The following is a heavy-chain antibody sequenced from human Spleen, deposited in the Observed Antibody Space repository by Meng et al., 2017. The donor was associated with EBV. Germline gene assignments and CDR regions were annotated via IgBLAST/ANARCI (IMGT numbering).Heavy chain of an antibody. V-gene: IGHV4-4*02. CDR3: ASRYCPTTSCRQD. CDR2: IYHSGST. D-gene: IGHD2-2*01. Sequence: HVPLQAAGPGLVKPSGTLSLTCAVSGDSISSDKWWSWVRQPPGKGLEWIGEIYHSGSTNYNPSLTSRVTILVDKSENQFSLKLSSVTAADTAVYYCASRYCPTTSCRQDWGQGTLVTVSS. J-gene: IGHJ4*02. CDR1: GDSISSDKW.